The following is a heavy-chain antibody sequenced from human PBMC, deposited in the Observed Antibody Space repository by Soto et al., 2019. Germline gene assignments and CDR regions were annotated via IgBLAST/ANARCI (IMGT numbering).Heavy chain of an antibody. CDR2: IYSIGST. CDR1: GGSGTSSSYF. V-gene: IGHV4-39*01. D-gene: IGHD6-6*01. Sequence: SETLPLTCIVSGGSGTSSSYFWGWIRHPPGKGLEWIGSIYSIGSTRYDPSLKSRATISVDKTKDQFSLKLTSVTAADTAVYYCAGQTGISGRPFYDTFDIWEQGTRVTVSS. J-gene: IGHJ3*02. CDR3: AGQTGISGRPFYDTFDI.